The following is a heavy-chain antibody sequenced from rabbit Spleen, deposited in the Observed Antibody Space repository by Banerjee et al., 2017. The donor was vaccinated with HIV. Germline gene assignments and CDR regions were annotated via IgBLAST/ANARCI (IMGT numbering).Heavy chain of an antibody. CDR1: GLSFISGYY. CDR3: ARNFDL. Sequence: QSLEESGGDLVKPGTSLTLTCTASGLSFISGYYMCWVRQAPGKGLEWIGCINTATGKAVYASWAKGRFTISKTSSTTVTLQMTSLTAADTATYFCARNFDLWGPGTLVTVS. CDR2: INTATGKA. V-gene: IGHV1S40*01. J-gene: IGHJ4*01.